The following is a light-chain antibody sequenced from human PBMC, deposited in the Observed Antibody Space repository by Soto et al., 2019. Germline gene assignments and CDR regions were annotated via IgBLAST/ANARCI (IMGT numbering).Light chain of an antibody. V-gene: IGLV2-8*01. CDR1: SSDVGACNY. CDR2: EVS. CDR3: TSYAGTYSVFYV. J-gene: IGLJ1*01. Sequence: QSVLTQPPSASGSPGQSVTISCTGTSSDVGACNYVSWYQQLPGEAPKLIIYEVSKRPSGVPDRFSGSKSGNTASLTVSGLQAEDESDYYCTSYAGTYSVFYVFGTGTVVTVL.